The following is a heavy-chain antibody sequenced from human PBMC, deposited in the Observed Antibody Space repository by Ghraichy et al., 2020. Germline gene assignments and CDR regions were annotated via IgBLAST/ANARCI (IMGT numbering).Heavy chain of an antibody. Sequence: GASLNISCAASGFTFKYYGMHWVRQAPGKGLEWVAFIRTDGSTEYNAGSVKGRLTISRDNSKNMLYLQMDSLRVEDTAVYYCAKDSFGPFDYWGQGTLVTVSS. D-gene: IGHD3-10*01. CDR3: AKDSFGPFDY. CDR2: IRTDGSTE. CDR1: GFTFKYYG. J-gene: IGHJ4*02. V-gene: IGHV3-30*02.